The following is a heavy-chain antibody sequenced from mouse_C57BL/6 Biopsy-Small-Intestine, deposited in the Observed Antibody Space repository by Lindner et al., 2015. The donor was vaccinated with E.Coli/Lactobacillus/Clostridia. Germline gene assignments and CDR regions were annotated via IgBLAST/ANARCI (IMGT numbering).Heavy chain of an antibody. Sequence: VQLQESGAELVKPGTSVKLSCKASGYTFTEYTIHWVKQRSGQGLEWIGWFYPGSGNIKFNEKFKDKATLTADKSSSTVYMELSRLTSEDSAVYFCARHAWGGVYFDYWGQGTTLTVSS. CDR3: ARHAWGGVYFDY. CDR2: FYPGSGNI. V-gene: IGHV1-62-2*01. CDR1: GYTFTEYT. J-gene: IGHJ2*01.